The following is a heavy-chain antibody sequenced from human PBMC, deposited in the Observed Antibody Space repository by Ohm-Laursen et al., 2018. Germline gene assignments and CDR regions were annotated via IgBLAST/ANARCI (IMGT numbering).Heavy chain of an antibody. CDR3: ARCPEVAAADTYYYYYGMDV. CDR1: GYSFTSYW. J-gene: IGHJ6*02. D-gene: IGHD6-13*01. CDR2: IYPGDSDT. Sequence: ESLRISCKGSGYSFTSYWIGWVRQMPGKGLEWMGIIYPGDSDTRYSPSFQGQVTISADKSISTAYLQWSSLKASDTAMYYCARCPEVAAADTYYYYYGMDVWGQGTTVTVSS. V-gene: IGHV5-51*01.